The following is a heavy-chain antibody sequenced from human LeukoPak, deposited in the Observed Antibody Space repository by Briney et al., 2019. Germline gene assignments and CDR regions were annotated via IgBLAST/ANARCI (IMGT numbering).Heavy chain of an antibody. V-gene: IGHV3-23*01. CDR2: ISGSGGST. Sequence: RPGGSLRLSCAASGFTVSSNYMSWVRQAPGKGLEWVSAISGSGGSTYYADSVKGRFTISRDNAKNSLYLQMNSLRAEDTAVYYCARVHGGWYGIPYYFDYWGQGTLVTVSS. D-gene: IGHD6-19*01. J-gene: IGHJ4*02. CDR1: GFTVSSNY. CDR3: ARVHGGWYGIPYYFDY.